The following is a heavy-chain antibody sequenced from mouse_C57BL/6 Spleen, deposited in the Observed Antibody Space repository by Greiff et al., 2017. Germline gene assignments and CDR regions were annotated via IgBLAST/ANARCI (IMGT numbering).Heavy chain of an antibody. Sequence: QVQLQQPGAELVRPGSSVKLSCKASGYTFTSYWMDWVKQRPGQGLEWIGNIYPSDSETHYNQKFKDKATLTVDKSSRTAYMQLSSLTSADSAVYYCERGLPHYFDYWGQGTTLTVSA. CDR3: ERGLPHYFDY. D-gene: IGHD2-2*01. CDR1: GYTFTSYW. J-gene: IGHJ2*01. CDR2: IYPSDSET. V-gene: IGHV1-61*01.